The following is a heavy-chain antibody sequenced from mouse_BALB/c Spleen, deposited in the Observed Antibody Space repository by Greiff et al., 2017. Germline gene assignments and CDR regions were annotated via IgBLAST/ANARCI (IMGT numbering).Heavy chain of an antibody. J-gene: IGHJ2*01. CDR2: IDPSDSET. CDR3: ARDYGSSYVNYFDY. CDR1: GYTFTSYW. Sequence: VQLQQPGAELVKPGAPVKLSCKASGYTFTSYWMNWVKQRPGRGLEWIGRIDPSDSETHYNQKFKDKATLTVDKSSSTAYFQLSSLTSEDSAVYYYARDYGSSYVNYFDYWGQGTTLTVSS. V-gene: IGHV1-69*02. D-gene: IGHD1-1*01.